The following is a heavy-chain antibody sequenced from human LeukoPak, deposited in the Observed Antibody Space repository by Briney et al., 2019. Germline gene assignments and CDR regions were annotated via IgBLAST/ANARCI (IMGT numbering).Heavy chain of an antibody. CDR1: GVSISSYY. CDR2: IHTSGST. J-gene: IGHJ4*02. V-gene: IGHV4-4*07. D-gene: IGHD5-24*01. Sequence: SETLSLTCTVSGVSISSYYWSWIRQPAGKGLEWIGRIHTSGSTNYNPSLKSRVTMSVDTSKNQFSLKLRSGTAADTAVYYCARGRRDGYNLRNFDYWGQGTLVTVSS. CDR3: ARGRRDGYNLRNFDY.